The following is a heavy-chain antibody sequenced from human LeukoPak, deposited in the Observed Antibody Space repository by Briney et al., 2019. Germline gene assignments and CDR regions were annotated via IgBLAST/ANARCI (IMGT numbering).Heavy chain of an antibody. CDR3: ARFLSGGVIVYYFDY. CDR2: TYDSGST. J-gene: IGHJ4*02. V-gene: IGHV4-34*01. D-gene: IGHD3-16*02. Sequence: PSETLSLTCAVYGGSFSGYYWSWIRQPPGKGLEWIGNTYDSGSTYYNPSLKSRVTISVDTSKNQFSLKLSSVTAADTAVYYCARFLSGGVIVYYFDYWGQGTLVTVSS. CDR1: GGSFSGYY.